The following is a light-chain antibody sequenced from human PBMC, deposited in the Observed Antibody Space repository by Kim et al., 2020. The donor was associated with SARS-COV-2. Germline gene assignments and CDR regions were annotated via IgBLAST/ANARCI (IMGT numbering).Light chain of an antibody. V-gene: IGKV1-5*03. J-gene: IGKJ1*01. CDR3: QQYRSYTWT. CDR2: EAS. CDR1: QSISGL. Sequence: DIQMTQSPSTLSASVGDRVTITCRASQSISGLLAWYQQKPGKAPKLLIYEASTLKSGVPSRFSGSGSGTEFTLTTSSLQPDDFATYYYQQYRSYTWTFGQGTKVDIK.